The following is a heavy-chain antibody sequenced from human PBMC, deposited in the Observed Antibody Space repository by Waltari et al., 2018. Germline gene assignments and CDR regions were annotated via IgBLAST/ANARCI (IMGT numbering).Heavy chain of an antibody. Sequence: EVQLVESGGGLVQPGGSLRLSCAASGFTVSSNYMSWVRQAPGKVLEWVSVIYSGGSTYYADSVKGRFTISRHNSKNTLYLQMNSLRAEDTAVYYCARGVESVVPFWFDPWGQGTLVTVSS. V-gene: IGHV3-53*04. J-gene: IGHJ5*02. CDR3: ARGVESVVPFWFDP. CDR1: GFTVSSNY. CDR2: IYSGGST. D-gene: IGHD2-2*01.